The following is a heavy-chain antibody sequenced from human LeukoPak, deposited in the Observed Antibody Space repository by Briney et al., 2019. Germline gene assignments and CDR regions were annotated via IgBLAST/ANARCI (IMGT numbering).Heavy chain of an antibody. J-gene: IGHJ4*02. CDR3: GKDWKLDY. CDR1: GFTFSSYS. V-gene: IGHV3-23*01. D-gene: IGHD1-1*01. CDR2: IGDKGVDK. Sequence: PGGSLRLSCAASGFTFSSYSMSWVRQAPGKGLEWVSAIGDKGVDKKYADSVKGRFTISRDNSKNTLYLHMNSLRAEDTAIYYCGKDWKLDYWGQGTLVTVSS.